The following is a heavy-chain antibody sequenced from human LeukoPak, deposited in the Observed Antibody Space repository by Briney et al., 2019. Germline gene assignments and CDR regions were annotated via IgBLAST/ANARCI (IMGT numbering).Heavy chain of an antibody. CDR1: GGSISSSSYY. CDR2: IYYSGST. D-gene: IGHD3-22*01. Sequence: PSETLSLTCTVSGGSISSSSYYWGWIRQPPGKGLEWIGSIYYSGSTYYNPSLKSRVTISVDTSKNQFSLKLSSVTAADTAVYYCARALYYYDSSGYGAFDIWGQGTMVTVSS. J-gene: IGHJ3*02. V-gene: IGHV4-39*07. CDR3: ARALYYYDSSGYGAFDI.